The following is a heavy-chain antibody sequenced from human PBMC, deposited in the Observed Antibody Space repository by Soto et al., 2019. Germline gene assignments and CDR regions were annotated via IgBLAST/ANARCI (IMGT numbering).Heavy chain of an antibody. V-gene: IGHV1-18*01. J-gene: IGHJ4*02. D-gene: IGHD3-22*01. CDR3: ARAGHYYDISGYAN. Sequence: QVKLVQSGTEVKKPGASMKVSCKASGYSFATSGMSWVRQDPGQGLEWMGWISAYNGNTNYEQKLQDRVTMTTDTSTSTAYLELRSLRSDDTSVYYCARAGHYYDISGYANCGQGTLGTVSS. CDR2: ISAYNGNT. CDR1: GYSFATSG.